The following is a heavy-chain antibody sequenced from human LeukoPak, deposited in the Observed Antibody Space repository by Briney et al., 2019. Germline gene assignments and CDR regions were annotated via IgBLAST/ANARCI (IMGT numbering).Heavy chain of an antibody. CDR2: ISWDGGST. D-gene: IGHD3-10*01. CDR3: AKDGWVRSYYYYYYMDV. Sequence: GVLRLSCAASGFTFEDYAMHWVRQAPAKGLEWGSLISWDGGSTYYADSVKGRFTISRDNSKNSLYLQMNSLRAEDTALHYCAKDGWVRSYYYYYYMDVWGKGTTVTVSS. CDR1: GFTFEDYA. V-gene: IGHV3-43D*03. J-gene: IGHJ6*03.